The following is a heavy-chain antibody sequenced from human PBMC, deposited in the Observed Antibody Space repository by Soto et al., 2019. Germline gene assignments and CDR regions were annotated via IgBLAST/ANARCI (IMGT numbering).Heavy chain of an antibody. CDR3: ASDLSGRADV. CDR2: MNEDGGTT. D-gene: IGHD3-10*01. CDR1: GFTFSRSG. Sequence: GGSLRLSCAASGFTFSRSGLHWVRQAPGKGLEWVSRMNEDGGTTDYADSVKGRFTISRDNAKNTLYLQMNSLRVEDTAVYYCASDLSGRADVWGQGTTVTVSS. V-gene: IGHV3-74*01. J-gene: IGHJ6*02.